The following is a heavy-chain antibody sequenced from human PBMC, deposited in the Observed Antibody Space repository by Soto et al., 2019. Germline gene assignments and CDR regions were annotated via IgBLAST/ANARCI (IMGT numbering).Heavy chain of an antibody. CDR2: NYYSGRT. CDR1: GDSITSTLYS. D-gene: IGHD2-21*02. V-gene: IGHV4-39*01. J-gene: IGHJ3*01. Sequence: SETLSLTCTVSGDSITSTLYSWAWLRQSPGKGLEWIGNNYYSGRTYSNPSLKSRVTISLDTSKNQFSLRLTSVTVADTAVYYCARQWCNYGDCASCDVWVPGTMVT. CDR3: ARQWCNYGDCASCDV.